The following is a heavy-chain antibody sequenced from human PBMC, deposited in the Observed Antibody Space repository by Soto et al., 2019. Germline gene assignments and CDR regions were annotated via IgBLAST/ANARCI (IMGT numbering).Heavy chain of an antibody. Sequence: NPSETLSLTCAVYGGSFSGYYWSWIRQPPGKGLEWIGEINHSGSTNYNPSLKSRLTISVDTSKNQFSLKLSSVTAADTAVYYCARGVQRRGAGYWGQGTLVTVSS. J-gene: IGHJ4*02. CDR1: GGSFSGYY. CDR3: ARGVQRRGAGY. D-gene: IGHD1-1*01. CDR2: INHSGST. V-gene: IGHV4-34*01.